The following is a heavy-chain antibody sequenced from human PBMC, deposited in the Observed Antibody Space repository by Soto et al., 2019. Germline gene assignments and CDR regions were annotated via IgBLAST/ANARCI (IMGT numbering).Heavy chain of an antibody. Sequence: SGGSLRLSCAASGFTFRNYAMHWVRQVRQAPGQGLEWVAVISYDGSNQFYADSVEGRFTISRDDSKNTLYLQMNSLRADYTAVYYCARDDYASTGRNSGFDYWGQGTLVTVSS. CDR1: GFTFRNYA. D-gene: IGHD3-22*01. CDR2: ISYDGSNQ. V-gene: IGHV3-30-3*01. J-gene: IGHJ4*02. CDR3: ARDDYASTGRNSGFDY.